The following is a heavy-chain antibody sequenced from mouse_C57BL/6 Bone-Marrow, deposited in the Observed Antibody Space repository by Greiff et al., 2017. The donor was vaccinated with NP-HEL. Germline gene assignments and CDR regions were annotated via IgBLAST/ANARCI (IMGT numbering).Heavy chain of an antibody. J-gene: IGHJ4*01. CDR2: IDPETGGT. CDR1: GYTFTDYE. V-gene: IGHV1-15*01. CDR3: TRSRDYGSSPYYAMDY. D-gene: IGHD1-1*01. Sequence: QVQLKQSGAELVRPGASVTLSCKASGYTFTDYEMHWVKQTPVHGLEWIGAIDPETGGTAYNQKFKGKAILTADKSSSTAYMELRSLTSEDSAVYYCTRSRDYGSSPYYAMDYWGQGTSVTVSS.